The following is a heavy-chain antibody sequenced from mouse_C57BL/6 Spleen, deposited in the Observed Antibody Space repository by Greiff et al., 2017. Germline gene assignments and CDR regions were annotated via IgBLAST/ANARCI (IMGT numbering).Heavy chain of an antibody. CDR1: GYSFTGYF. V-gene: IGHV1-20*01. J-gene: IGHJ4*01. D-gene: IGHD1-1*01. Sequence: VQLQQSGPELVKPGDSVKISCKASGYSFTGYFMNWVMQSHGKSLEWIGRINPYNGDTFYNQKFKGKATLTVDKSSSTAHMELRSLTSEDAAVYDCASGVLRGNYYAMDYWGQGTSVTVSS. CDR3: ASGVLRGNYYAMDY. CDR2: INPYNGDT.